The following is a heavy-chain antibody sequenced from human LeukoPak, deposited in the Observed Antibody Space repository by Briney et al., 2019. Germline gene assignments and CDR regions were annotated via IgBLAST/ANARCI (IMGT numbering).Heavy chain of an antibody. V-gene: IGHV3-21*01. J-gene: IGHJ3*02. CDR3: ARDLYSGSWNDAFDI. D-gene: IGHD1-26*01. CDR1: GFTFSNYS. CDR2: ISSSSSYI. Sequence: GGFLRLSCAASGFTFSNYSMNWVRQAPGKGLEWVSSISSSSSYIFYADSVKGRFTISRDNAKNSLYLQMNSLRAEDTAVYYCARDLYSGSWNDAFDIWGQGTMVTVSS.